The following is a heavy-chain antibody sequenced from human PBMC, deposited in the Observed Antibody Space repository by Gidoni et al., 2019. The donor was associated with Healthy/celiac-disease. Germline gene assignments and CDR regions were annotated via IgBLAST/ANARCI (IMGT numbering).Heavy chain of an antibody. CDR1: GGSFSGYY. CDR3: ARVAQSGSYFYY. J-gene: IGHJ4*02. Sequence: QVQLQQWGAGLLKPSETLSLTCAVYGGSFSGYYWSWIRQPPGKGLEWIGEINHSGSTNYNPSLKSRVTISGDTSKNQFSLKLSSVTAADTAVYYCARVAQSGSYFYYWGQGTLVTVSS. D-gene: IGHD1-26*01. V-gene: IGHV4-34*01. CDR2: INHSGST.